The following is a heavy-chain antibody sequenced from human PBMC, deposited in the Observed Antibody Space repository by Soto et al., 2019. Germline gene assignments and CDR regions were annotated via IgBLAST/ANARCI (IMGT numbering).Heavy chain of an antibody. J-gene: IGHJ6*02. V-gene: IGHV3-11*06. CDR2: ISSSSSYT. CDR3: ARDSGYQTSYGMDV. CDR1: GFTFSAYY. D-gene: IGHD5-18*01. Sequence: QVQLVESGGGLVKPGGSLRLSCAASGFTFSAYYMSWIRQAPGKGLEWVSYISSSSSYTNYADSVKGRFTISRDNAKNSLYLQMISLRAEDTAVYYCARDSGYQTSYGMDVWGQGTTVTVSS.